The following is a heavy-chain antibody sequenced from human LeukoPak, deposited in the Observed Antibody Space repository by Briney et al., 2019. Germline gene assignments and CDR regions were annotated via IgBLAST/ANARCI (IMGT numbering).Heavy chain of an antibody. J-gene: IGHJ3*02. Sequence: GGSLRLSCAASGFTFSSYGMHWVRQAPGKGLEWVAVIWYDGSNKYYADSVKGRFTISRDNSKNTLYLQMNSLRAEDTAVYYCAKDRAIYSSGWYDAFDIWGQGTMVTVSS. CDR3: AKDRAIYSSGWYDAFDI. V-gene: IGHV3-30*02. CDR1: GFTFSSYG. CDR2: IWYDGSNK. D-gene: IGHD6-19*01.